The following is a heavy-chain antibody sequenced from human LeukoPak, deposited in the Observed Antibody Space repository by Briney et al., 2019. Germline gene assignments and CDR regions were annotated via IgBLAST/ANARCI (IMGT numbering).Heavy chain of an antibody. J-gene: IGHJ4*02. V-gene: IGHV3-30*04. CDR3: AIGDGLGELSSSFNY. CDR2: ISYDGSNK. Sequence: PGGSLRLSCAASTFTFRTFAMHWVRKAPGKGLEWVAVISYDGSNKYYADSVKGRFTISRDSSKNTLYLQMNSLRAEDTAVYYCAIGDGLGELSSSFNYWGQGTLVTVSS. CDR1: TFTFRTFA. D-gene: IGHD3-16*02.